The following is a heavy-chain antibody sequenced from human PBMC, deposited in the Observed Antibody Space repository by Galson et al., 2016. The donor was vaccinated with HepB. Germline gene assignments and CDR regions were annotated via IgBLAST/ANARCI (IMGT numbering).Heavy chain of an antibody. J-gene: IGHJ2*01. CDR3: VRILCSGHCDNADWNFDL. Sequence: SLRLSCAASGFTFSTYWMHWVRQAPGRGLVWVSRINSDDTMTSYADSVKGRFTISRDNAKDTLYLQMKSLGAEDTAVYYCVRILCSGHCDNADWNFDLWGRGTLVAVSS. CDR2: INSDDTMT. CDR1: GFTFSTYW. D-gene: IGHD2-15*01. V-gene: IGHV3-74*01.